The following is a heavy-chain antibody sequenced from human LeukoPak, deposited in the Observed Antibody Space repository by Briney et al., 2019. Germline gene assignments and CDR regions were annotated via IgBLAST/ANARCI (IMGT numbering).Heavy chain of an antibody. J-gene: IGHJ4*02. CDR3: ARAPYSSGWFSTAYYFDY. CDR1: GYTFTSYD. Sequence: ASVTVSCKASGYTFTSYDINWVRQATGQGLEWMGWMNPNSGNTGYAQKFQGRVTMTRNTSISTAYMELSSLRSEDTAVYYCARAPYSSGWFSTAYYFDYWGQGTLVTVSS. CDR2: MNPNSGNT. V-gene: IGHV1-8*01. D-gene: IGHD6-19*01.